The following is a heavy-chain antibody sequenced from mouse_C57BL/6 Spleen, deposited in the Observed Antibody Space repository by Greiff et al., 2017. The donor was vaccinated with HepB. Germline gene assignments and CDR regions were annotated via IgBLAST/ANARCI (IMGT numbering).Heavy chain of an antibody. Sequence: EVKLQDSGPGLVKPSQSLSLTCSVTGYSITSGYYWNWIRQFPGNKLEWMGYISYDGSNNYNPSLKNRTSITRDTSKNQFFLKLNSVTTEDTATYYCAIRYYGSSYSYAMDYWGQGTSVTVSS. V-gene: IGHV3-6*01. CDR2: ISYDGSN. CDR1: GYSITSGYY. J-gene: IGHJ4*01. CDR3: AIRYYGSSYSYAMDY. D-gene: IGHD1-1*01.